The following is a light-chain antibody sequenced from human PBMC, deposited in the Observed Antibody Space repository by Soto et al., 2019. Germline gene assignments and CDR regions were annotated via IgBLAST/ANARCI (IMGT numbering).Light chain of an antibody. CDR2: KAS. J-gene: IGKJ2*01. V-gene: IGKV1-5*03. CDR1: QSISSW. CDR3: QQYKSYPMYT. Sequence: DIPMTQSPSTLSASVGDRVTITCRASQSISSWLAWYQQKPGKAPKLLIYKASSLESGVPSRFSGSGSGTEFTLTISSLQPDDFATYYCQQYKSYPMYTFGQGTKLEIK.